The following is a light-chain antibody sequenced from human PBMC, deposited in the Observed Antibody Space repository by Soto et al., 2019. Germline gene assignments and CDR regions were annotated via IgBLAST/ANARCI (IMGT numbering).Light chain of an antibody. CDR1: QSVTTN. CDR3: QQYNNWPTWT. V-gene: IGKV3-15*01. CDR2: GAS. Sequence: ETVVTQSPATLSVSPGERATLSCRASQSVTTNLAWYQQKPGQAPRLLIYGASTRATGIPARFSGSGSGTEFTLTISSLQSEDFALYYCQQYNNWPTWTFGQGTKVDIK. J-gene: IGKJ1*01.